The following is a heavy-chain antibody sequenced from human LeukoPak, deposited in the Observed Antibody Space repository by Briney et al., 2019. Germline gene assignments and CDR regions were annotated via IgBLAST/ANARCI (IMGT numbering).Heavy chain of an antibody. V-gene: IGHV1-46*01. Sequence: ASVKVSCKASGYTFTSYYMHWVRQAPGQGLEWMGIINPSGGSTSYAQKFQGRVTITRNTSISTAYMEPSSLRSEDTAVYYCARAPYDYVWGSYRSTYFDYWGQGTLVTVSS. CDR1: GYTFTSYY. CDR3: ARAPYDYVWGSYRSTYFDY. D-gene: IGHD3-16*02. CDR2: INPSGGST. J-gene: IGHJ4*02.